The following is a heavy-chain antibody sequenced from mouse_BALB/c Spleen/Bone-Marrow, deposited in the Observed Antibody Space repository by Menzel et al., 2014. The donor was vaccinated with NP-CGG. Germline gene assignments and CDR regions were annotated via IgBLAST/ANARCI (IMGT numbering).Heavy chain of an antibody. CDR2: IYPGNSDT. D-gene: IGHD1-1*01. Sequence: VQLQQSGTVLARPGASVKMSCKASGYSFTSYWVHWVKQRPGQGLEWIGAIYPGNSDTSYNQKFKGKAKLTAVTSASTAYMELSSLTNEDSAVYYCTKEWYYGFDYWGQGTTLTVSS. CDR3: TKEWYYGFDY. V-gene: IGHV1-5*01. CDR1: GYSFTSYW. J-gene: IGHJ2*01.